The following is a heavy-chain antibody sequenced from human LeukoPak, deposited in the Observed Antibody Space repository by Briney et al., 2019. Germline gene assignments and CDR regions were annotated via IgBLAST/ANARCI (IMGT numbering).Heavy chain of an antibody. CDR3: ARGYDDSSGYYNFDY. CDR2: INHSGST. Sequence: PSETLSLTCAVYGGSFSGYYWSWIRQPPGKGLEWIGEINHSGSTNYNPSIKSRVTISVDTSKNQFSLKLSSVTAADTAVYYCARGYDDSSGYYNFDYWGQGTLVTVSS. V-gene: IGHV4-34*01. D-gene: IGHD3-22*01. CDR1: GGSFSGYY. J-gene: IGHJ4*02.